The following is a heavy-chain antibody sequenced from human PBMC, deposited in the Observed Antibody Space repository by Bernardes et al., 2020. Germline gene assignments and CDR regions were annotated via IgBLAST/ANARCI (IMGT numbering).Heavy chain of an antibody. D-gene: IGHD2-2*01. CDR2: IYYSGST. V-gene: IGHV4-61*01. J-gene: IGHJ6*02. CDR3: ARGEIVVVPAAINYGMDV. Sequence: SEPLYLTCTVSGGSVSSGSYYWSWILQPPGKGLEWIGYIYYSGSTNYNPSLKSRVTISVDTSKNQFSLKLSSVTAADTAVYYCARGEIVVVPAAINYGMDVWGQGTTVTVSS. CDR1: GGSVSSGSYY.